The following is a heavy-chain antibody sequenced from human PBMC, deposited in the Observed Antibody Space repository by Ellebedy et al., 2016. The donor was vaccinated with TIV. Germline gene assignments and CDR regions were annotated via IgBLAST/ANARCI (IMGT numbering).Heavy chain of an antibody. J-gene: IGHJ1*01. CDR1: GGSISSTIW. CDR2: TFHGGST. V-gene: IGHV4-4*02. Sequence: MPSETLSLTCAVSGGSISSTIWWTWVRQPPGKGLEWIGETFHGGSTNYNPSLNSRVTISVDKSNNQFSLRLSSVTAADTAVYYCASGHTGSYGLHSWGQGTLVTVSS. CDR3: ASGHTGSYGLHS. D-gene: IGHD1-26*01.